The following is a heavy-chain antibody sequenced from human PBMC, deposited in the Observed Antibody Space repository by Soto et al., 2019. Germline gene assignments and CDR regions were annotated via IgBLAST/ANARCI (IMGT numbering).Heavy chain of an antibody. CDR2: IYYSGST. V-gene: IGHV4-31*03. CDR1: GGSISSGGYY. Sequence: SETLSVTCTVSGGSISSGGYYWSWIRQHPGKGLEWIGYIYYSGSTYYNPSLKSRVTISVDTSKNQFSLKLSSVTAADTAVYYCAREDSHYERDFDYWGQGTLVTVSS. CDR3: AREDSHYERDFDY. J-gene: IGHJ4*02. D-gene: IGHD3-22*01.